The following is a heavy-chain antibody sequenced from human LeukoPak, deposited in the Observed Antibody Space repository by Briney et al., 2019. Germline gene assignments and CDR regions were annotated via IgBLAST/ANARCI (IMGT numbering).Heavy chain of an antibody. V-gene: IGHV1-2*04. D-gene: IGHD2-21*02. CDR2: INPKSGGT. CDR1: GYTFTDYY. J-gene: IGHJ5*02. Sequence: GASVKVSCKASGYTFTDYYIHWVRQAPGQGLEWMGWINPKSGGTKYAQKFQGWVTMTRDTSISTTYMELRGLSSDDTAFYYCAKDRAGVTSTYSNWFDPWGQGTLVTVSS. CDR3: AKDRAGVTSTYSNWFDP.